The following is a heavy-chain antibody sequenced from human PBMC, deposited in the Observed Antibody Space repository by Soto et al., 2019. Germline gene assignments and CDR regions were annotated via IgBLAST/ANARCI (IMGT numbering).Heavy chain of an antibody. J-gene: IGHJ4*01. D-gene: IGHD3-10*01. CDR3: ERRYGSAFDY. Sequence: PSETLSLTGAFYGLYFSGYYWSWIRQPPGKGLEWIGYIYYSGSTNYNPSLKSRVTISVDTSKNQFSLKLSSVTAADTAVYYCERRYGSAFDYCGHGTLVTVSS. CDR1: GLYFSGYY. V-gene: IGHV4-59*01. CDR2: IYYSGST.